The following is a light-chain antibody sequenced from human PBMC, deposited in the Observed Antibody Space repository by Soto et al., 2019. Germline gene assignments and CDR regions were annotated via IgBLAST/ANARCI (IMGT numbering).Light chain of an antibody. CDR1: QGISTY. V-gene: IGKV1-27*01. CDR3: QKYDSAPWT. Sequence: DIQMTQSPSSLSASVRDRVTITCWASQGISTYLAWYQQKPGKVPKLLIYAASTLQSGVPSRFSGSGSGTYFTLTISSLQPEDVATYYCQKYDSAPWTFGQGTKVEIK. CDR2: AAS. J-gene: IGKJ1*01.